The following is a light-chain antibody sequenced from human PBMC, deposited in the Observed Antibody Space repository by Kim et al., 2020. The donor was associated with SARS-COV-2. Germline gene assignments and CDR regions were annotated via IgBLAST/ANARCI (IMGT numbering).Light chain of an antibody. V-gene: IGLV2-11*01. CDR3: CSYVGSYTWV. CDR2: DVS. Sequence: GQSVTIACTGTSSDVGGYNYVSWYQQHPGKAPKLMIDDVSQRPSGVPDRFSGSKSGNTASLTISGLQADDEADYYCCSYVGSYTWVFGGGTKVTVL. CDR1: SSDVGGYNY. J-gene: IGLJ3*02.